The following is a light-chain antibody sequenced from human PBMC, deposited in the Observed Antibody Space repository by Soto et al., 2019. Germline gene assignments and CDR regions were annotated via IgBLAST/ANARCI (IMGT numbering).Light chain of an antibody. V-gene: IGKV1-6*01. CDR2: GAS. Sequence: AIQMTQSPSSLSASVGDRVTITCRASQGIRNDLGWYQQKPGKAPKLLIYGASSLQSGVPSTFSGSASGTDFTLTISSLQPEDFATYDSPHDNNYPLPFAGGTKV. J-gene: IGKJ4*02. CDR1: QGIRND. CDR3: PHDNNYPLP.